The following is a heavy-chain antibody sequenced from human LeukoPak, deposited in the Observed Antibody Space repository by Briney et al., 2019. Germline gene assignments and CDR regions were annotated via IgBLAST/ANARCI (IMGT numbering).Heavy chain of an antibody. CDR1: GYTFTSYG. J-gene: IGHJ4*02. CDR2: ISAYNGNT. D-gene: IGHD1-26*01. V-gene: IGHV1-18*01. Sequence: ASVKVSCKASGYTFTSYGISWVRQAPGQGLEWMGWISAYNGNTDYAQKLQGRVTMTTDTSTSTAYMELRSLRSDDTAAYYCARARRGELLPSSLDYWGQGTLVTVSS. CDR3: ARARRGELLPSSLDY.